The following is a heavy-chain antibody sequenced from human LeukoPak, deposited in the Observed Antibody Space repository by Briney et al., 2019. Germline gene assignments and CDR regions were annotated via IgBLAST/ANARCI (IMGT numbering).Heavy chain of an antibody. D-gene: IGHD2-2*01. Sequence: LSLTCTVSGGSISRYYWSWIRQAPGKGLEWVSYISSSGSTIYYADSVKRRFTISRDNAKNSLYLQMNSLRAEDTAVYYCARDQIVVVPAAIPNYYYYGMDVWGQGTTVTVSS. CDR3: ARDQIVVVPAAIPNYYYYGMDV. V-gene: IGHV3-11*01. CDR1: GGSISRYY. CDR2: ISSSGSTI. J-gene: IGHJ6*02.